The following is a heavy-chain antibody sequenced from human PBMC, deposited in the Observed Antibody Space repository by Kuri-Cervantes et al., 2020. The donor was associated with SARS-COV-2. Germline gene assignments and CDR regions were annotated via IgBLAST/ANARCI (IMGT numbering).Heavy chain of an antibody. CDR2: MNPNSGNT. CDR3: ARALAAAGIWVY. J-gene: IGHJ4*02. V-gene: IGHV1-8*02. D-gene: IGHD6-13*01. Sequence: ASVKVSCKASGGTFSSYAISWVRQAPGQGLEWMGWMNPNSGNTGYAQKFQGRVTMTRNTSISTAYMELSSLRSEDTAVYYCARALAAAGIWVYWGQGTLVTVSS. CDR1: GGTFSSYA.